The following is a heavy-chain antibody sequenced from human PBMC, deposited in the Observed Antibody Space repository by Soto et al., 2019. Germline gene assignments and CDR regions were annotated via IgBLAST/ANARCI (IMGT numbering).Heavy chain of an antibody. CDR2: IYYSGST. Sequence: QLQLQESGPGLVKPSETLSLTCTVSGGSISSSSYYWGWIRQPPGKGLEWIGSIYYSGSTYYNPSLKSRVTLSVDTSKNQFSLKLSSVTAADTAVYYCAGAYYYDSSGYYTPGGFFDYWGQGTLVTVSS. D-gene: IGHD3-22*01. CDR1: GGSISSSSYY. CDR3: AGAYYYDSSGYYTPGGFFDY. J-gene: IGHJ4*02. V-gene: IGHV4-39*01.